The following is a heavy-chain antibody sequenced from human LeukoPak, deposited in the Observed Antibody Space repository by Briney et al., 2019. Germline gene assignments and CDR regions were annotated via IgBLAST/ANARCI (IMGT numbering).Heavy chain of an antibody. CDR2: IWNDGSNS. CDR1: GFNFGAYG. Sequence: PGGSLRLSCAASGFNFGAYGMHWVRQAAGKGPEWVAIIWNDGSNSYYGESVEGRFRISRDNSKRTLYLQMSSLRVDDTAVYYCVAHSCNGGTCSGSWPVDIWGQGTSVIVSS. J-gene: IGHJ3*02. D-gene: IGHD2-15*01. V-gene: IGHV3-33*01. CDR3: VAHSCNGGTCSGSWPVDI.